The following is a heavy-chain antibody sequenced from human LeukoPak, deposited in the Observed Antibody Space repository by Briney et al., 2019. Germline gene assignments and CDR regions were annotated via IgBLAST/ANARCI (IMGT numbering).Heavy chain of an antibody. V-gene: IGHV1-69*17. CDR2: IIPMFGIA. J-gene: IGHJ6*02. Sequence: SVKVSCKASGGTFSRYAISWVRQAPGQGLEWMGGIIPMFGIANYAQKFQGRVTITADKSTSTAYMELSSLRSEDTAVYYCARDRDTGYYYGMDVWGQGTTVTVSS. CDR3: ARDRDTGYYYGMDV. CDR1: GGTFSRYA. D-gene: IGHD5-18*01.